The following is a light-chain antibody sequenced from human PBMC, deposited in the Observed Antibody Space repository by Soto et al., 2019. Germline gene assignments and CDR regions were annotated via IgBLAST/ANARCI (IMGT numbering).Light chain of an antibody. Sequence: QSALTQPRSVSGSPGQSVTISCTGTSSDVGGYDYVSWYQHHPGKAPKVTIYDVSKRPSGVPDRFSGSKSGNTASLTISGLQAEDEADYYCSSFVGPYTYVFGTGTKLTLL. CDR1: SSDVGGYDY. J-gene: IGLJ1*01. CDR3: SSFVGPYTYV. V-gene: IGLV2-11*01. CDR2: DVS.